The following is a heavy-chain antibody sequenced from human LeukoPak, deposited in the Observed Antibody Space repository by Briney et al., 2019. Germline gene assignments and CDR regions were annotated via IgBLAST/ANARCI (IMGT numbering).Heavy chain of an antibody. CDR2: ISGSGGRT. CDR3: AKAGRGGAITMVRGVKGDYYYMDV. D-gene: IGHD3-10*01. J-gene: IGHJ6*03. CDR1: GFTFSSFG. Sequence: GGSLRLSCAASGFTFSSFGMSWVRQAPGKGLEWVSAISGSGGRTYYTDSVKGRFTISRDNSKNTLYLQMNSLRAEDTAVYYCAKAGRGGAITMVRGVKGDYYYMDVWGKGTTVSISS. V-gene: IGHV3-23*01.